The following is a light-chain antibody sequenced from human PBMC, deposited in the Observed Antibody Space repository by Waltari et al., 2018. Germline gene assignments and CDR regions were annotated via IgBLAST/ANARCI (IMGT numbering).Light chain of an antibody. CDR3: CSYAGRDTWV. CDR2: EGS. Sequence: QSALTQPASVSGSPGQSITISCTGTISDVGNYNLVSWYQQHPGKAPKVMIYEGSKRPSGVSNRFSGSKSGNTASLTITGLQAEDEADYYCCSYAGRDTWVFGGGTKLTVL. CDR1: ISDVGNYNL. V-gene: IGLV2-23*01. J-gene: IGLJ3*02.